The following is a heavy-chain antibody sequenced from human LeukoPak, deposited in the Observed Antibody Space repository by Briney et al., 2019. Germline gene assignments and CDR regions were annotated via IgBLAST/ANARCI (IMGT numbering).Heavy chain of an antibody. CDR3: AKASTVLKPIDS. V-gene: IGHV3-23*01. CDR2: ISPIGSRT. Sequence: PGRSLRLSCAASGFTFSTYAMNWARHAPAKGLEWVSAISPIGSRTYYADSVKSRFTISRDNSKNTLYLQMNSLRAGDTAIYYCAKASTVLKPIDSWGQGTLVTVSS. J-gene: IGHJ4*02. CDR1: GFTFSTYA. D-gene: IGHD1-14*01.